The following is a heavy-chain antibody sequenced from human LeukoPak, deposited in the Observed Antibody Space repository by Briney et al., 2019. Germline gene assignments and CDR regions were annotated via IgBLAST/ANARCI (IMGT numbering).Heavy chain of an antibody. CDR3: ASPGWGYYDSSGYPRY. D-gene: IGHD3-22*01. Sequence: ASVKVSCKASGYTFTGYYMHWVRQAPGQGLEWMGWINPNSGGTNYAQKFQGRVTMTRDTSISTAYMELSRLRSDDMAVYYCASPGWGYYDSSGYPRYWGQGTLVTVSS. CDR1: GYTFTGYY. V-gene: IGHV1-2*02. CDR2: INPNSGGT. J-gene: IGHJ4*02.